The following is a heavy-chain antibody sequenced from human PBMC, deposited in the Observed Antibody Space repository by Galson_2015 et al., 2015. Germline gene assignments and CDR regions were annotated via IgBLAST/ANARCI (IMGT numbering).Heavy chain of an antibody. CDR1: GDTFGTYG. CDR2: IIPTFGTT. Sequence: SVKVSCKASGDTFGTYGISWVRQAPGQGLEWMGGIIPTFGTTNYAQRFQGRVTITADISTTTAYMELSSLRPGDSAVYYCARAHCSGGSCYDYYYYYMDVWGSATTVTVSS. V-gene: IGHV1-69*06. J-gene: IGHJ6*03. D-gene: IGHD2-15*01. CDR3: ARAHCSGGSCYDYYYYYMDV.